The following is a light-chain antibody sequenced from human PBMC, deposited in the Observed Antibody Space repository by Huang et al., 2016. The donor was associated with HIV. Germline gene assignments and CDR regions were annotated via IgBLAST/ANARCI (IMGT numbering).Light chain of an antibody. V-gene: IGKV3-15*01. Sequence: EIVMTQSPATLSVSPGESATLSCRASQGVSSNLAWYQQKPGRAPRLLLFGASTRAAGIPARFSGSGSGTEFTLTISSLQSEDFAVYFCQQYNNWPTWTFGQGTKVEI. J-gene: IGKJ1*01. CDR2: GAS. CDR3: QQYNNWPTWT. CDR1: QGVSSN.